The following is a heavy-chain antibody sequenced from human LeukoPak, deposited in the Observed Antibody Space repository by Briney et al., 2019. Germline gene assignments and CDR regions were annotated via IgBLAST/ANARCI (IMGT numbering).Heavy chain of an antibody. V-gene: IGHV3-7*01. CDR1: GFTFYKYW. J-gene: IGHJ3*01. Sequence: GGSLRLSCAASGFTFYKYWMSWVRQAPGKGLEWVANIKQDGSEKSYLGSVEGRFTISRDNAKNSLYLQMNSLRAEDSAVYYCAREDYDFSTGYSGDAFDLWGQGTMVTVSS. CDR3: AREDYDFSTGYSGDAFDL. CDR2: IKQDGSEK. D-gene: IGHD3-3*01.